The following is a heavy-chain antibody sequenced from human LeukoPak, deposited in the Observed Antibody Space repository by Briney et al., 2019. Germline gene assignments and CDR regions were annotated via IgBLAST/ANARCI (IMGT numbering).Heavy chain of an antibody. D-gene: IGHD7-27*01. J-gene: IGHJ4*02. CDR2: INPNTGGT. CDR1: EHTFTDYY. CDR3: ARAKANWGSGDY. Sequence: ASVKVSCKASEHTFTDYYVHWVRQAPGQGLEWMGWINPNTGGTNYAQKFQGRVTMTRDTSISTGYMDLSGLRSDDTAVYYCARAKANWGSGDYWGQGTLVTVSS. V-gene: IGHV1-2*02.